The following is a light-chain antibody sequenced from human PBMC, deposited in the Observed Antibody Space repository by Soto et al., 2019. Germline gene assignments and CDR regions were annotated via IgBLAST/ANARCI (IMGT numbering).Light chain of an antibody. J-gene: IGKJ5*01. CDR1: EDISTW. CDR3: QHADSFPLST. V-gene: IGKV1-12*01. CDR2: AAS. Sequence: DIEMTQGPASVSASVGDRVTLTCRSSEDISTWLAWYQQKPGKAPKLLIYAASSLQSGVPSRFSGSGSGTDFTLTISSLQPEDFATYYCQHADSFPLSTFGQGTRLEIK.